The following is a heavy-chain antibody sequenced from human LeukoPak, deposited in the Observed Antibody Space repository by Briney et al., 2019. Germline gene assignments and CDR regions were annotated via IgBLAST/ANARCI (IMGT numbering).Heavy chain of an antibody. CDR1: GYTFTGHF. CDR3: AREMGVVPTAIPTVDS. V-gene: IGHV1-2*02. CDR2: IEPKSGGT. Sequence: ASVKVSRKASGYTFTGHFMHWVRQPPGQGLEWMGWIEPKSGGTHYGHKFQGRVTMTRDTSMSTGYMELSRVKADDTAVYYCAREMGVVPTAIPTVDSWGQGTLVTVSS. J-gene: IGHJ4*02. D-gene: IGHD2-2*02.